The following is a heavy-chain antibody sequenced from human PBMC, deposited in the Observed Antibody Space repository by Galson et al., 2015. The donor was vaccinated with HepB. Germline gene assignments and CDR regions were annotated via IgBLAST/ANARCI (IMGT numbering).Heavy chain of an antibody. CDR1: GFTFRNHF. D-gene: IGHD4-17*01. Sequence: LRLSCAASGFTFRNHFMNWVRQAPGKGLEWVAYISSTSRYIYYADLAKGRFTISRDNDNNSLYLQMNSLRAEDTAVYYCARVYDGDDAGEDYGMDVWGPGATVTVSS. CDR2: ISSTSRYI. J-gene: IGHJ6*02. CDR3: ARVYDGDDAGEDYGMDV. V-gene: IGHV3-21*01.